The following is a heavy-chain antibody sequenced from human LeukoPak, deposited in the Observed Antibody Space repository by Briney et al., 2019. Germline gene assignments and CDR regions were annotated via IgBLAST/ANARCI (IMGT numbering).Heavy chain of an antibody. Sequence: GSLRLSCAASGFTFSSYGMHWVRQAPGKGLEWVAVIWYDGSNKYYADSVKGRFTISRDNSKNPLYLQMNSLRAEDTAVYYCARDRTYDILTGAYYFDYWGQGTLVTVSS. CDR1: GFTFSSYG. J-gene: IGHJ4*02. V-gene: IGHV3-33*01. CDR2: IWYDGSNK. D-gene: IGHD3-9*01. CDR3: ARDRTYDILTGAYYFDY.